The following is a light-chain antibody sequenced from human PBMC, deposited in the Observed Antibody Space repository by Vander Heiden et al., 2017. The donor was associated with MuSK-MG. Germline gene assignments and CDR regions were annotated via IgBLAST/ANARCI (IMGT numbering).Light chain of an antibody. CDR2: EGS. CDR3: CSYAGSSTLV. Sequence: QSALTHPASVSGSPGQSITISCTGTSSDVGSYNLVSWYQQHPGKAPKLMIYEGSKRPSGVSNRFSGSKSGNTASLTISGLQAEDEADYYCCSYAGSSTLVFGGGTKLTVL. CDR1: SSDVGSYNL. J-gene: IGLJ3*02. V-gene: IGLV2-23*01.